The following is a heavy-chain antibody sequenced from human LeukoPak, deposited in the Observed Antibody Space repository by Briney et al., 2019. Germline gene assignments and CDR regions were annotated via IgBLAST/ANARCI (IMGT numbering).Heavy chain of an antibody. CDR1: GYSFTSYW. Sequence: GESLKISCKGSGYSFTSYWIGWVRQMPGKGLEWMGIIYPGDPDTRYSPSFQGQVTISADKSISTAYLQWSSLKASDTAMYYCARLGPNDYYDSSGYSIAYFDYWGQGTLVTVSS. CDR3: ARLGPNDYYDSSGYSIAYFDY. D-gene: IGHD3-22*01. J-gene: IGHJ4*02. CDR2: IYPGDPDT. V-gene: IGHV5-51*01.